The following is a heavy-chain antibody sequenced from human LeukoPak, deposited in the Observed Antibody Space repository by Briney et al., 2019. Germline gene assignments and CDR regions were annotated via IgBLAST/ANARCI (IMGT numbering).Heavy chain of an antibody. CDR1: AFTFSIYA. CDR2: ISGSGGSS. J-gene: IGHJ5*02. D-gene: IGHD5-18*01. CDR3: VRGYSYGWFDP. V-gene: IGHV3-23*01. Sequence: GGSLRLSCAASAFTFSIYAMSWVPQAPGKGLGSVSTISGSGGSSHYADSVKGRFTISRDNSKNTLYLQMNSLRADDTAVYYCVRGYSYGWFDPWGQGTLVTVSS.